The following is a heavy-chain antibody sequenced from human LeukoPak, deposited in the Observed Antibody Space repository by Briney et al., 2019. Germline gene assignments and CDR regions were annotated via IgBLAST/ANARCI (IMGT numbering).Heavy chain of an antibody. CDR3: ARALGYFDWYPWYFDL. Sequence: SETLSLTCAVYGGSFSGYYWSWIRQPAGKGLEWIGRIYTSGSTNYNPSLKSRVTISVDTSKNQFSLKLSSVTAADTAVYYCARALGYFDWYPWYFDLWGRGTLVTASS. CDR1: GGSFSGYY. D-gene: IGHD3-9*01. V-gene: IGHV4-59*10. CDR2: IYTSGST. J-gene: IGHJ2*01.